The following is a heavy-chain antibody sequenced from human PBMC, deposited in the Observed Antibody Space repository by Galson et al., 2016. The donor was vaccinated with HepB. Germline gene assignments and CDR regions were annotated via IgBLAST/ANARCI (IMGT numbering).Heavy chain of an antibody. CDR3: AKVRGDYYYDTSGLDAFDI. CDR2: ISRDGNNK. D-gene: IGHD3-22*01. J-gene: IGHJ3*02. V-gene: IGHV3-30-3*01. Sequence: SLRLSCAASGFTFSSYPMHWVRQAPGKGLEWVAGISRDGNNKYYTDSVRGRFTISRDNSKNTLYLQMNSLRTEDTAIYYCAKVRGDYYYDTSGLDAFDIWGQGTMVTVSS. CDR1: GFTFSSYP.